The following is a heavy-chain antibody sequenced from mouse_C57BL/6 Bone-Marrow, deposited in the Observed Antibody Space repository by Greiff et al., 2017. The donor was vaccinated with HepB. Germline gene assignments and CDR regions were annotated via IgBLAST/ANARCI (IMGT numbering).Heavy chain of an antibody. CDR2: IDPETGGT. V-gene: IGHV1-15*01. Sequence: QVQLQQSGAELVRPGASVTLSCKASGYTFTDYEMHWVKQTPVHGLEWIGAIDPETGGTAYNQKFKGKAILTADESSSTAYMELRSLSSEDSAVYYCTRYGDGYYIAYWGQGTLVTVSA. J-gene: IGHJ3*01. CDR3: TRYGDGYYIAY. D-gene: IGHD2-3*01. CDR1: GYTFTDYE.